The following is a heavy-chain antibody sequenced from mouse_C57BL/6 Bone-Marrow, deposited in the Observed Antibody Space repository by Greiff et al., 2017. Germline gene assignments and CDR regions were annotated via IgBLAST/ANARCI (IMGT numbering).Heavy chain of an antibody. CDR3: ARYEDYYDGSSPRFAY. CDR1: GYTFTEYT. V-gene: IGHV1-62-2*01. Sequence: QVQLQQSGPELVKPGASVKLSCKASGYTFTEYTINWVKQRSGKGLEWIGWFYPGSGSIKYNEKFKDKATLTADKSSSTVYMELSRLTSDDSAVYFGARYEDYYDGSSPRFAYWGQGTLVTVSA. CDR2: FYPGSGSI. J-gene: IGHJ3*01. D-gene: IGHD1-1*01.